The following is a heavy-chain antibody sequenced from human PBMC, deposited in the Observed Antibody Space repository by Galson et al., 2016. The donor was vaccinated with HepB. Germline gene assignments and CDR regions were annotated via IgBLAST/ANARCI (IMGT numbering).Heavy chain of an antibody. J-gene: IGHJ4*02. V-gene: IGHV4-39*01. CDR1: GGSVSSSTYY. CDR2: MHFSGSN. D-gene: IGHD3-22*01. CDR3: ARGFYYDSTGYQGHFDY. Sequence: SETLSLTCTVSGGSVSSSTYYWAWIRQPPGKGLEWIGSMHFSGSNYYKPSLNSRVTMSVDTSENQFSLKLTSVTAADTAVYYCARGFYYDSTGYQGHFDYWGQGILVTVSS.